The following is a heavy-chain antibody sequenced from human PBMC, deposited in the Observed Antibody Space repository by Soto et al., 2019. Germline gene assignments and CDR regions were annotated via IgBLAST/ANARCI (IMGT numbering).Heavy chain of an antibody. CDR2: INPNSGGT. J-gene: IGHJ4*02. CDR1: GYTFTGYY. Sequence: QVQLVQSGAEVKKPGASVKVSCKASGYTFTGYYMHWVRQAPGQGLEWMGWINPNSGGTNYAQKFQGWVTMTRDTCISTVYMELSRLRSDDTAVYYCARVIRARRFYDFWSGYSNRYDVDYWGQGTLVTVSS. V-gene: IGHV1-2*04. CDR3: ARVIRARRFYDFWSGYSNRYDVDY. D-gene: IGHD3-3*01.